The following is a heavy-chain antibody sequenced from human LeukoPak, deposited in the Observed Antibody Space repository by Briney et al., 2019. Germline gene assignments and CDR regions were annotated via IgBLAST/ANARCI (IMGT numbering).Heavy chain of an antibody. Sequence: GGSLRLSCAASGFTISTYAMSWFRQAPGKGLEWVSAISGSGVTTYYADSVKGRFTISRDNSKNTLYLQMNSLRAEDTAVYYCAKANTGYENFDYWGQGTLVTVSS. CDR2: ISGSGVTT. V-gene: IGHV3-23*01. CDR1: GFTISTYA. D-gene: IGHD5-12*01. J-gene: IGHJ4*02. CDR3: AKANTGYENFDY.